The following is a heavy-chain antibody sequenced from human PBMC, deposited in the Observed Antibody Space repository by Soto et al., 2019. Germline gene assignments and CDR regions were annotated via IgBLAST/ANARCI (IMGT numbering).Heavy chain of an antibody. CDR3: AHSYSSSWYEWFDP. Sequence: SGPSCEPTQTLTLTCTFSGFSLSTSGVGVGWIRQPPGKALEWLALIYWNDDKRYSPSLKSRLTITKDTSKNQVVLTMTNMDPVDTATYYCAHSYSSSWYEWFDPWGQGTLVTVSS. D-gene: IGHD6-13*01. CDR2: IYWNDDK. V-gene: IGHV2-5*01. J-gene: IGHJ5*02. CDR1: GFSLSTSGVG.